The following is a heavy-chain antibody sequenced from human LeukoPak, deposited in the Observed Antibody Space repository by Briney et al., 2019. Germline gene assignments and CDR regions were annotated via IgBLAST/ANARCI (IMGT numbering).Heavy chain of an antibody. J-gene: IGHJ4*02. CDR2: IYTSGST. Sequence: SETLSLTCTVSGGFISSYYWSWIRQPAGKGLEWIGRIYTSGSTNYNPSLKSRVTMSVDTSKNQFSLKLSSVTAADTAVYYCARSKKIAALGYYFDYWGQGTLVTVSS. CDR3: ARSKKIAALGYYFDY. V-gene: IGHV4-4*07. D-gene: IGHD6-6*01. CDR1: GGFISSYY.